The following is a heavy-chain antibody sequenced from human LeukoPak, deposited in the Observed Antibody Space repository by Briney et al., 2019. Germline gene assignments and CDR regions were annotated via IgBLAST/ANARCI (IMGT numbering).Heavy chain of an antibody. CDR1: GGSFSGYY. V-gene: IGHV3-11*01. J-gene: IGHJ1*01. CDR2: ISSSSSTI. D-gene: IGHD6-19*01. Sequence: LSLTCAVYGGSFSGYYWSWIRQPPGKGLEWVSYISSSSSTIYYADSVKGRFTISRDNSKNTLYLQMNSLRAEDTAVYYCAKQYSSDWNGLAEYFQHWGQGTLLTVSS. CDR3: AKQYSSDWNGLAEYFQH.